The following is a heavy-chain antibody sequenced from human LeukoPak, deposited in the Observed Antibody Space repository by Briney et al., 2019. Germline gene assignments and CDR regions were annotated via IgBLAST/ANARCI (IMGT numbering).Heavy chain of an antibody. D-gene: IGHD6-6*01. J-gene: IGHJ4*02. CDR1: GYTFTGYY. CDR3: ATDVRD. Sequence: GASVKVSCKASGYTFTGYYIFWVRQAPGQGFQWVGWINPNSGATGYAQKFQGRVTVTRDTSISTSYMELTSLRSDDTAVYFCATDVRDWGQGTLVTVSS. V-gene: IGHV1-2*02. CDR2: INPNSGAT.